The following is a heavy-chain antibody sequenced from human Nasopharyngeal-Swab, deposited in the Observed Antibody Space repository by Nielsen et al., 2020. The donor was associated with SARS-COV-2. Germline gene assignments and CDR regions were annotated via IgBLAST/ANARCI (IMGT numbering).Heavy chain of an antibody. V-gene: IGHV4-39*01. CDR2: IYYSGST. D-gene: IGHD3-10*01. CDR3: ARQPPYYYGSGSYMTWFDP. Sequence: SETLSLTCTVSGGSISSSSYYWGWIRQPPGKGLEWIGTIYYSGSTYSNPSLKSRVTISVDTSKNQFSLRLSSVTAADTAVYYCARQPPYYYGSGSYMTWFDPWGQGTLVTVSS. J-gene: IGHJ5*02. CDR1: GGSISSSSYY.